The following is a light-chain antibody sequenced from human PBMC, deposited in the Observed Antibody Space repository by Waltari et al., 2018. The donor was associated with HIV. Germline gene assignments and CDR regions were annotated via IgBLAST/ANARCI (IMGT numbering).Light chain of an antibody. Sequence: QSVLTQPPSVSAAPGQRVTISCSGSSSNIGNNYVSWYQHLPAAAPKLLIYDNNNRPSGIPDRFSGSKSGTSATLVITGLQTGDEADYYCGTWDSSLSAVFGGGTKLTVL. CDR1: SSNIGNNY. J-gene: IGLJ3*02. V-gene: IGLV1-51*01. CDR3: GTWDSSLSAV. CDR2: DNN.